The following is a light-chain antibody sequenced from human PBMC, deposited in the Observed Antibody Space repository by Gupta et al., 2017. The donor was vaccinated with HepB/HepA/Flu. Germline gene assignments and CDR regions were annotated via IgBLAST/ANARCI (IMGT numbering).Light chain of an antibody. CDR1: SSNIGNNA. CDR3: AAWDDSLNGVV. Sequence: QSVLTHPSPVSEAPSQRVTISCSGSSSNIGNNAVNWYQQLPRKAPKLLIYYDDLLPSGVSDRFSGSKSGTSASLAISGLQSEDEADYYCAAWDDSLNGVVFGGGTKLTVL. CDR2: YDD. V-gene: IGLV1-36*01. J-gene: IGLJ2*01.